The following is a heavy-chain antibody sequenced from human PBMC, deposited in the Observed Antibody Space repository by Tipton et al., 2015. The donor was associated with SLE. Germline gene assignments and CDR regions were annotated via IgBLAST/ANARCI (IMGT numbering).Heavy chain of an antibody. J-gene: IGHJ4*02. CDR1: GYTFTSYG. D-gene: IGHD5-18*01. V-gene: IGHV1-18*01. CDR3: ARVRVDTAMGVFDC. Sequence: QLVQSGAEVRKPGASVKVSCKASGYTFTSYGITWVRQAPGQGLEWMGWISSYIGNTNYAQKLQSRVTMTTVTSTSTAYMELRSLRSDATAIYYCARVRVDTAMGVFDCWGQGTLVTVSS. CDR2: ISSYIGNT.